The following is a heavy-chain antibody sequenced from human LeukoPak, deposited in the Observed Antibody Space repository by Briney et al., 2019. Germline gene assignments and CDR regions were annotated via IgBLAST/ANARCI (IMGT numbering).Heavy chain of an antibody. V-gene: IGHV4-34*01. D-gene: IGHD6-13*01. CDR2: INHSGST. CDR1: GGSFSGYY. J-gene: IGHJ4*02. CDR3: ARGLITGRQQLVQGYDY. Sequence: SETLSLTCVVYGGSFSGYYWSWIRQPPGKGLEWIGEINHSGSTNYNPSLKSRVTISVDTSKNQFSLKLSSVTAADTAVYYCARGLITGRQQLVQGYDYWGQGTLVTVSS.